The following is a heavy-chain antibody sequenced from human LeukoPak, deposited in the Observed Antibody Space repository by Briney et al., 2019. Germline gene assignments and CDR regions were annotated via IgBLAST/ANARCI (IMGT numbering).Heavy chain of an antibody. J-gene: IGHJ6*03. Sequence: SDTLSLTCAVYSRPYNFYYWIWMRQPPRKWLEWVGEINHSGSTNFHPSLKSRVTLSVDTSKNQFSLQLRSVTAADTAVYYCARHGRYYGSGSYPDGYYYYMDVWGKGTTVTIPS. D-gene: IGHD3-10*01. CDR1: SRPYNFYY. V-gene: IGHV4-34*01. CDR3: ARHGRYYGSGSYPDGYYYYMDV. CDR2: INHSGST.